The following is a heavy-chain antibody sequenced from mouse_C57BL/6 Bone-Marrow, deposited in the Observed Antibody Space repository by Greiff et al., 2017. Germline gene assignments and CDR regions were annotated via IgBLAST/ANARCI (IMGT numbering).Heavy chain of an antibody. V-gene: IGHV1-61*01. D-gene: IGHD2-4*01. CDR2: IYPFDSET. CDR3: ARVGLRRAY. Sequence: QVQLQQPGAELVRPGSSVKLSCKASGYTFTSYWMDWVKQRPGQGLEWIGNIYPFDSETHYNQKFKDKATLTVDKSSSTAYMQLSSLTSEDSAVYYCARVGLRRAYWGQGTLVTVSA. CDR1: GYTFTSYW. J-gene: IGHJ3*01.